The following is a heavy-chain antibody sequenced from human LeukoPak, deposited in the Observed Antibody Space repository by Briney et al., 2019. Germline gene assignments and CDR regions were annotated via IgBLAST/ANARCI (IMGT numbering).Heavy chain of an antibody. CDR3: ARDPLKRAFDI. J-gene: IGHJ3*02. Sequence: GGSLRLSCAASGFTFSSYSMNWVRQAPGKGLEWVSSISSTSSYIYYADSVKGRYTISRDNAKNSLYLQMNSLRAEGTAVYYCARDPLKRAFDIWGQGTMVTVSS. V-gene: IGHV3-21*01. CDR2: ISSTSSYI. CDR1: GFTFSSYS.